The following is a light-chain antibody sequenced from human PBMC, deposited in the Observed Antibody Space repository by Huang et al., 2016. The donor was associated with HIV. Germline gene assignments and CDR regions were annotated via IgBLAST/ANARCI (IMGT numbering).Light chain of an antibody. J-gene: IGKJ2*01. Sequence: EIVLTQSPGTLSLSPGEGATLSCRASQSINNNYLAWFQQKPGQPPRLLIYVASSRATGVPDRFTGSESGTDFNLTISSLETEDFAMYFCQHYGTSPQSFGQGTKLEIK. CDR3: QHYGTSPQS. V-gene: IGKV3-20*01. CDR2: VAS. CDR1: QSINNNY.